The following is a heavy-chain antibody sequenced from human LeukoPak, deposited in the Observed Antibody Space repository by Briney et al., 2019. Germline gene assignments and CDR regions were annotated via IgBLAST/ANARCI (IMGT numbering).Heavy chain of an antibody. J-gene: IGHJ3*02. CDR3: ARGTGTTPNAFDI. Sequence: KPSETLSLTCTVSGGSISSGGYYWSWIRQHPGKGLEWIGYIYYSGSTYYNPSLKSRVTISVDTSKNQFSLKLSSVTAADTAVYYCARGTGTTPNAFDIWGRGTMVTVSS. CDR1: GGSISSGGYY. D-gene: IGHD1-7*01. V-gene: IGHV4-31*03. CDR2: IYYSGST.